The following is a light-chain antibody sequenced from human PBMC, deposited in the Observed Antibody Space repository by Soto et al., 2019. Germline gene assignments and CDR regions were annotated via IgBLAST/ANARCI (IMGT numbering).Light chain of an antibody. V-gene: IGKV1-5*01. J-gene: IGKJ1*01. CDR3: QQYSDSSGA. CDR1: QSIGTW. Sequence: DIQVTQSPSTLSASIGDRVTITCGASQSIGTWLAWYQQKPGKDPKLLIFDASTFESGGPSRFSGSGSGTDFTLTISSLQPDDFATYYCQQYSDSSGAFGQGTKVDIK. CDR2: DAS.